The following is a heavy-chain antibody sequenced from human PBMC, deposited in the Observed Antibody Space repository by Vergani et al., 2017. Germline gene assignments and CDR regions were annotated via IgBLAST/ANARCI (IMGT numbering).Heavy chain of an antibody. CDR1: GFTSAGYA. Sequence: EVHLEESGGGFVLPGRSLRLSCVASGFTSAGYAMHWVRQAPGKGLEWVSGISWNSNSIGYADSVKGRFTISRDNAKNSLYLQMNSLRAEDTALYYCAKDLGTSSGGGWFDPWGQGTLVTVSS. V-gene: IGHV3-9*02. J-gene: IGHJ5*02. CDR2: ISWNSNSI. D-gene: IGHD6-6*01. CDR3: AKDLGTSSGGGWFDP.